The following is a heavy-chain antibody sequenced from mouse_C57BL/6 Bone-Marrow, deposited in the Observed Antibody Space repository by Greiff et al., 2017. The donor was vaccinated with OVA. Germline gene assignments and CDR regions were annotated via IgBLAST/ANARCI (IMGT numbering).Heavy chain of an antibody. V-gene: IGHV3-6*01. CDR2: ISYDGSN. CDR3: ARGRGDCAMDY. J-gene: IGHJ4*01. CDR1: GYSITSGYY. Sequence: EVKLQESGPGLVKPSQSLSLTCSVTGYSITSGYYWNWIRQFPGNKLEWMGYISYDGSNNYNPSLKNRISITRDTSKNQFFLQLNTVTTEDTATYYCARGRGDCAMDYWGQGTSVTVSS.